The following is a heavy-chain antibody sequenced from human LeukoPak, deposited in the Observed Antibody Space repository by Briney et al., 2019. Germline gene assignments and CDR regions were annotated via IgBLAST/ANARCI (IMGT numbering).Heavy chain of an antibody. CDR2: ISSSDSTI. V-gene: IGHV3-48*03. CDR3: ARPQYSSGWFEAFDI. D-gene: IGHD6-19*01. J-gene: IGHJ3*02. Sequence: GGSLRLSCAASGFTFSSYEMNWVRQAPGKGLEWVSYISSSDSTIYYADSVKGRFTISRDNAKNSLYLQMNSLRAEDTAVYYCARPQYSSGWFEAFDIWGQGTMVTVSS. CDR1: GFTFSSYE.